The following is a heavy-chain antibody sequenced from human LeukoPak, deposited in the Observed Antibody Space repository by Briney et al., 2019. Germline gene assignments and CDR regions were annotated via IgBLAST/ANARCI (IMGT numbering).Heavy chain of an antibody. D-gene: IGHD3-10*01. Sequence: SETLSLTCTVSGGSIGSYYWNWIRQPPGKGLEYIGYIYYSGSANYNPSLKGRVTISVDTSKNQFSLKLSSVTAADTAVYYCARGGRFGGHDAFDIWGQGTMVTVSS. CDR1: GGSIGSYY. CDR2: IYYSGSA. V-gene: IGHV4-59*01. J-gene: IGHJ3*02. CDR3: ARGGRFGGHDAFDI.